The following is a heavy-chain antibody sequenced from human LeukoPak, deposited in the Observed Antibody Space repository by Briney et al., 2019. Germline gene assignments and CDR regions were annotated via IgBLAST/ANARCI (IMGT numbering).Heavy chain of an antibody. Sequence: GGSLRLSCAASGFTFSSYAMSWVRQAPGKGLEWVSVISGSGGSTYYADSVKGRFTISRDNSKNTLYLQMNSLRAEDTAVYYCAKDHDYGDLYYFDYWGQGTLVTVSS. CDR2: ISGSGGST. J-gene: IGHJ4*02. D-gene: IGHD4-17*01. CDR1: GFTFSSYA. V-gene: IGHV3-23*01. CDR3: AKDHDYGDLYYFDY.